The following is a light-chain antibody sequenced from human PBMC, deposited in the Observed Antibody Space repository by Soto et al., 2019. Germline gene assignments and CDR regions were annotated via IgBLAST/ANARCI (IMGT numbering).Light chain of an antibody. CDR3: QQLNSFPIT. CDR2: DAS. V-gene: IGKV1-5*01. J-gene: IGKJ5*01. Sequence: GDRVTITCRARQSISSWLAWYQHKPGKAPQLLIYDASSLESGSPSRCSGSGSVTEFTLTITSLQPEDFATYYCQQLNSFPITFGQGTRLEIK. CDR1: QSISSW.